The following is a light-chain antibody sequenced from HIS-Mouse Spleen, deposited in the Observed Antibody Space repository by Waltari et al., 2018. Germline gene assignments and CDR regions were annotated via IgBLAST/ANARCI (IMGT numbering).Light chain of an antibody. CDR1: SSAVGCSNY. J-gene: IGLJ1*01. CDR3: SSYAGSNNYV. CDR2: EVS. V-gene: IGLV2-8*01. Sequence: QSALTQPPSASGSPGQSVTISCTGPSSAVGCSNYVSWYQQHPGKAPKLMIYEVSKRPSGVPDRFSGSKSGNTASLTVSGLQAEDEADYYCSSYAGSNNYVFGTGTKVTVL.